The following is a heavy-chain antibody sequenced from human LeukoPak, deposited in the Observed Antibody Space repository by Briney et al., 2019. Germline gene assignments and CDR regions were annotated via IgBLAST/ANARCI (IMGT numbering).Heavy chain of an antibody. CDR1: GFTFSSYA. CDR3: AKDSLVVPAARVGWFDP. V-gene: IGHV3-23*01. D-gene: IGHD2-2*01. J-gene: IGHJ5*02. Sequence: GGSLRLSCAASGFTFSSYAMSWVRQAPGNGLEWVSAISGSGGSTYYADSVKGRFTISRDNSKNTLYLQMNSLRAEDTAVYYCAKDSLVVPAARVGWFDPWGQGTLVTVSS. CDR2: ISGSGGST.